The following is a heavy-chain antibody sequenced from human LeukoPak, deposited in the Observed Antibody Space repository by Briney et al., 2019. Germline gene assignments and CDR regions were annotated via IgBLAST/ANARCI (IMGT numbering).Heavy chain of an antibody. CDR2: INHSGST. CDR1: GGSFSGYY. V-gene: IGHV4-34*01. J-gene: IGHJ4*02. CDR3: ARGLTMVRGVIRN. Sequence: KASETLSLTCAVYGGSFSGYYWSWIRQPPGKGLEWIGEINHSGSTNYNPSLKSRVTISVDTSKNQFSLKLSSVTAADTAVYYCARGLTMVRGVIRNWGQGTLVTVSS. D-gene: IGHD3-10*01.